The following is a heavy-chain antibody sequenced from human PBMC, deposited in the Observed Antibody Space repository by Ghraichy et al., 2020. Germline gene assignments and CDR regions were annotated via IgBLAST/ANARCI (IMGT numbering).Heavy chain of an antibody. Sequence: ASVKVSCKASGYTFTSYGISWVRQAPGQGLEWMGWISAYNGNTNYAQKLQGRVTMTTDTSTSTAYMELRSLRSDDTAVYYCARDLAGSCTGGVCYYYYGMDVWGQGTTVTVSS. J-gene: IGHJ6*02. V-gene: IGHV1-18*01. CDR3: ARDLAGSCTGGVCYYYYGMDV. CDR1: GYTFTSYG. CDR2: ISAYNGNT. D-gene: IGHD2-8*02.